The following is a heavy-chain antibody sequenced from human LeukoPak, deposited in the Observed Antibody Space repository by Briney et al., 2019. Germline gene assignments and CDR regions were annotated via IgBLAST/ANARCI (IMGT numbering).Heavy chain of an antibody. Sequence: PSETLSLTCAVYGGSFSGYFWSWIRQPPGKGLEWIGDINHNGGTDYNPSLKSRVTISVDTSKSQFSLKLSSVTAADTAVYYCASYYDILTGYYYFDYWGQGTLVTVSS. D-gene: IGHD3-9*01. J-gene: IGHJ4*02. V-gene: IGHV4-34*01. CDR1: GGSFSGYF. CDR3: ASYYDILTGYYYFDY. CDR2: INHNGGT.